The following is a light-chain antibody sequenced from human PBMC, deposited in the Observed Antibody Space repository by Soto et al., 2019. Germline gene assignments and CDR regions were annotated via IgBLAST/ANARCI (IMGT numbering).Light chain of an antibody. J-gene: IGKJ2*01. CDR2: GAA. V-gene: IGKV3-20*01. Sequence: EIVLTQSPGTLSLSPGEGATLSCRASENVYINSLAWYQQKPGQPPRLLIYGAATRASAVPDRFSGSGSGADFTLTITGLEPEDFAVYYCQQYGGVPYTFGQGTKLEIK. CDR1: ENVYINS. CDR3: QQYGGVPYT.